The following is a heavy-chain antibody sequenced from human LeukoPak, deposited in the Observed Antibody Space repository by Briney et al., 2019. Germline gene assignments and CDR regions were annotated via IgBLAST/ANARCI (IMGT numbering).Heavy chain of an antibody. D-gene: IGHD3-16*01. CDR2: INSDGSSS. V-gene: IGHV3-74*01. CDR1: GFTLSSYW. J-gene: IGHJ4*02. Sequence: GGSLRLSCAASGFTLSSYWMHWLRQAPGEGLVWVSRINSDGSSSAYADSVKGRFTISRDNAKNSLFLQMNGLRVEDTAVYYCARGDDFSGDHWGQGTLVTVSS. CDR3: ARGDDFSGDH.